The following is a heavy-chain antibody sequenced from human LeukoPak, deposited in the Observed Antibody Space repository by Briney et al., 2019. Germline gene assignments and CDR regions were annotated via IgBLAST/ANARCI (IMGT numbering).Heavy chain of an antibody. J-gene: IGHJ4*02. CDR2: ISAYNGNT. Sequence: ASVKVSCKASGYXFSSYGISWVRQAPGQGLEWLGWISAYNGNTNYRQKLQGRVTMTTDTSTSTAYMDLRSLRSDDTAIYYCATDSPDGSGTYYNDSPDYWGQGTLVTVSS. CDR1: GYXFSSYG. D-gene: IGHD3-10*01. V-gene: IGHV1-18*01. CDR3: ATDSPDGSGTYYNDSPDY.